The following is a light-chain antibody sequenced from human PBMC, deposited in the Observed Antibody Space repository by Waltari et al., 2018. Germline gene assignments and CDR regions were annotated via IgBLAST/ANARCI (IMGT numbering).Light chain of an antibody. CDR3: QERSNWPGGS. CDR2: DAS. J-gene: IGKJ4*01. Sequence: EIVLTQSPAILSLSPGESATLSCRASQSVNSYLAWYQQKPGQAPRPLIYDASNRATGIPARFVGTGSGTDFTLTITRLEPEDFAVYYCQERSNWPGGSFGGGTKVEIK. V-gene: IGKV3-11*01. CDR1: QSVNSY.